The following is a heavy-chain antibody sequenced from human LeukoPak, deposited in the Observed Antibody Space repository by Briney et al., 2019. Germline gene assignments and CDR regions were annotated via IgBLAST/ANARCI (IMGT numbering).Heavy chain of an antibody. CDR3: ARYSSGHDAFDI. CDR1: GFTFSSYS. J-gene: IGHJ3*02. D-gene: IGHD6-19*01. Sequence: RGFLRLSCAASGFTFSSYSMNWVRQAPGKGLEWVSYISTSTSTIYYADSVKGRFTISRDNAKNSLYLQMNSLRDEDTAVYYCARYSSGHDAFDIWGQGTMVTVSS. CDR2: ISTSTSTI. V-gene: IGHV3-48*02.